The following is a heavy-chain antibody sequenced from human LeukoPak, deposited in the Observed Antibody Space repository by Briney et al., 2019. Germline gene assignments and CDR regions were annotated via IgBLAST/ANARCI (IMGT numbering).Heavy chain of an antibody. CDR1: GYTFTSYD. D-gene: IGHD3-9*01. CDR3: ARGWLGARRNWFDP. CDR2: MNPNSGNT. V-gene: IGHV1-8*01. J-gene: IGHJ5*02. Sequence: GASVEVSCKASGYTFTSYDINWVRQATGQGLEWMGWMNPNSGNTGYAQKFQGRVTMTRNTSISTAYMELSSLRSEDTAVYYCARGWLGARRNWFDPWGQGTLVTVSS.